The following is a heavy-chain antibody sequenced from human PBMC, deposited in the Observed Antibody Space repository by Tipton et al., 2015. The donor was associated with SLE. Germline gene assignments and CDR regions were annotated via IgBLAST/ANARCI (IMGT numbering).Heavy chain of an antibody. CDR1: GSSISSSTYY. D-gene: IGHD3-10*01. CDR3: ARKPRSESSTWFYFFDH. Sequence: TLSLTCTVSGSSISSSTYYWDWIRQSPGKGLGWIGSFYSNGNTYYKSSLQSRVSISVDTSRNQFSLKLTSVTAADTAIYYCARKPRSESSTWFYFFDHWGQGILVTVSS. V-gene: IGHV4-39*01. J-gene: IGHJ4*02. CDR2: FYSNGNT.